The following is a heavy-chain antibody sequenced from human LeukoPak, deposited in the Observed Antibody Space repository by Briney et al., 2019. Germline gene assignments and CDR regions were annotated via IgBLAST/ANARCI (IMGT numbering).Heavy chain of an antibody. CDR3: ARGMTKLAAAFGY. V-gene: IGHV1-2*04. D-gene: IGHD6-13*01. CDR1: GYTFTGYY. CDR2: INPNSGGT. J-gene: IGHJ4*02. Sequence: GASVKVSCKASGYTFTGYYMHWVRQAPGQGLECMGWINPNSGGTNYAQKFQGWVTMTRDTSISTAYMELSRLRSDDTAVYYCARGMTKLAAAFGYWGQGTLVTVSS.